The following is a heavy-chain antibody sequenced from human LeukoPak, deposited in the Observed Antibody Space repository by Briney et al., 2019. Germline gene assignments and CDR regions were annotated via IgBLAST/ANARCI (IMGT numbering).Heavy chain of an antibody. Sequence: GRSLRLSCSASGFTFSSYAMHWVRQAPGKGLEWVAVISYDGSNKYYADSVKGRFTISRDNSKNTLYLQMNSLRVEDTAVYYCARRGVVLSSFDYWGQGTLVTVSS. J-gene: IGHJ4*02. CDR3: ARRGVVLSSFDY. D-gene: IGHD2-15*01. CDR2: ISYDGSNK. CDR1: GFTFSSYA. V-gene: IGHV3-30-3*01.